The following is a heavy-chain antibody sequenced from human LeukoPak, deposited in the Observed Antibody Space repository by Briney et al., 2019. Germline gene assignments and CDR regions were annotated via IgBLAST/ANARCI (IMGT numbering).Heavy chain of an antibody. CDR1: GGTFSSYA. CDR2: IIPIFGTA. D-gene: IGHD6-13*01. J-gene: IGHJ4*02. V-gene: IGHV1-69*05. Sequence: SVKVSCKASGGTFSSYAISWVRQAPGHGLEWMGRIIPIFGTANYAQKFQGRVTITTDESTSTAYMELSSLGSEDTAVYYCARESYPGYSSSWGFDYWGQGTLVTVSS. CDR3: ARESYPGYSSSWGFDY.